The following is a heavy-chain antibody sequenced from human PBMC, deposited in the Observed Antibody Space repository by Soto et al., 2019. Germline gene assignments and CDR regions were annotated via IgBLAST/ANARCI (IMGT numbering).Heavy chain of an antibody. CDR3: ARDLKMVRGVRRFYYYYGMDV. V-gene: IGHV3-33*01. D-gene: IGHD3-10*01. CDR1: GFTFSSYG. CDR2: IWYDGSNK. Sequence: PGGSLRLSCAASGFTFSSYGMHWVRQAPGKGLEWVAVIWYDGSNKYYADSVKGRFTISRDNSKNTLYLQMNSLRAEDTAVYYCARDLKMVRGVRRFYYYYGMDVWGQGTTVTSP. J-gene: IGHJ6*02.